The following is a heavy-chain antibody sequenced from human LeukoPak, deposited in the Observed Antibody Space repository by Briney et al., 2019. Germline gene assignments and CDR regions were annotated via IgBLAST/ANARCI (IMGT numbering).Heavy chain of an antibody. J-gene: IGHJ4*02. CDR3: ARRGWLQKIAHELDY. V-gene: IGHV4-4*07. CDR1: GGSISSYY. Sequence: SETLSLTCTVSGGSISSYYWSWIRQPAGKGLEWIGRIYTSGSTNYNPSLKSRVTMSVDTSKNQFSLKLSSVTAADTAVYYCARRGWLQKIAHELDYWGQGTLVTVSS. CDR2: IYTSGST. D-gene: IGHD5-24*01.